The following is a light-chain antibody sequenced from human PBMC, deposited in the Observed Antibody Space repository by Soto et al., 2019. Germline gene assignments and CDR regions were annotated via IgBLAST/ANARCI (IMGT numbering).Light chain of an antibody. Sequence: DIQMTQSPSTLYASVGDRVSINCRASQSISAWLAWYQQKPGKAPRLLIYKASTLEIGVPSRFSGSGSGTEFTLTISSLQPDDVATYYCQQYNDYSWTFGQGPKVEIK. CDR3: QQYNDYSWT. CDR2: KAS. V-gene: IGKV1-5*03. J-gene: IGKJ1*01. CDR1: QSISAW.